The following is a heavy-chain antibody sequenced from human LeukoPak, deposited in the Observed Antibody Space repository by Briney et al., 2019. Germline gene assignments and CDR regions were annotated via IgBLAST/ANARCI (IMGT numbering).Heavy chain of an antibody. D-gene: IGHD4-17*01. CDR3: AKTVTTQAYYWYFDL. Sequence: GGSLRLSCAASGSTFSIYAMSWVRQAPGKGLEWVSVIRGSDDNTFYADSVRGRFTISRDNSKNTLYLQMNILRAEDTAVYYCAKTVTTQAYYWYFDLWGRGTLVTVSS. CDR2: IRGSDDNT. V-gene: IGHV3-23*01. CDR1: GSTFSIYA. J-gene: IGHJ2*01.